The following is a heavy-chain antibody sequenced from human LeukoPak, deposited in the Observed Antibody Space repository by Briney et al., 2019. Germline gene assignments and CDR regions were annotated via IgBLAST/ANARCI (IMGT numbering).Heavy chain of an antibody. CDR3: ARWARDDYYDSSGPFDY. V-gene: IGHV3-21*01. CDR2: ITGDSTYI. J-gene: IGHJ4*02. D-gene: IGHD3-22*01. Sequence: GGSLRLSCAVSGFSFRTYSMNWVRQAPGKGLEWVSTITGDSTYIRYADSVRGRFTISRDNSKNTLYLQMNSLRAEDTAVYYCARWARDDYYDSSGPFDYWGRGTLVTVSS. CDR1: GFSFRTYS.